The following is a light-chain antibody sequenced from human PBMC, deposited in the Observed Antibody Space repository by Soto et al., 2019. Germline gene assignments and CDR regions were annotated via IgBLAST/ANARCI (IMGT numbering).Light chain of an antibody. CDR1: QSVSNN. Sequence: EIVMTQSPATLSVSPGERATLSCRASQSVSNNLAWYQKKPGQAPGLLIYGASTRATGIPARFSGSGSGTEFTLNISSLQSEDFAVYYCQQYNNWWTFGQGTKVEIK. CDR2: GAS. V-gene: IGKV3-15*01. CDR3: QQYNNWWT. J-gene: IGKJ1*01.